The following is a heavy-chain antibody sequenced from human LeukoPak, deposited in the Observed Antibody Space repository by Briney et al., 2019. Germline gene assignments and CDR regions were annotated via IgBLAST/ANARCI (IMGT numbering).Heavy chain of an antibody. V-gene: IGHV3-48*01. CDR1: GFTFSSHN. CDR2: ISDSSTTI. D-gene: IGHD3/OR15-3a*01. Sequence: GGSLRLSCAASGFTFSSHNMHWVRQAPGKGLEWVSYISDSSTTIYYADSVKGRFTISRDNARNSLYLQMNSLRAEDTAVYYCARDRGDFWTGYYTNYFDYWGQGTLVTVSS. CDR3: ARDRGDFWTGYYTNYFDY. J-gene: IGHJ4*02.